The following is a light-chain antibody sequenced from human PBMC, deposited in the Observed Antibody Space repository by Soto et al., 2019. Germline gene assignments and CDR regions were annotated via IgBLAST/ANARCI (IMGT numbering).Light chain of an antibody. Sequence: QSVLTQPPSVSAAPGQEVTISCSGSSSNIGNNYVSWYQQLPGTAPKLLIYDNNKRPSGIPDRFSDSKSGTSATLAITGLQTGDEADYYCGTWDSSLSAYVFGTGTKVTVL. CDR2: DNN. V-gene: IGLV1-51*01. J-gene: IGLJ1*01. CDR3: GTWDSSLSAYV. CDR1: SSNIGNNY.